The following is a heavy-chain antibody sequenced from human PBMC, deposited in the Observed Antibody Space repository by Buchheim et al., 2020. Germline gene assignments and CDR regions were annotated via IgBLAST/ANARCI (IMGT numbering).Heavy chain of an antibody. D-gene: IGHD4-17*01. CDR1: GFTFSSYS. V-gene: IGHV3-21*01. CDR3: ARDLSRLVADYGDYVGYFDL. CDR2: ISSSSSYI. J-gene: IGHJ2*01. Sequence: EVQLVESGGGLVKPGGSLRLSCAASGFTFSSYSMNWVRQAPGKGLEWVSSISSSSSYIYYADSVKGRFNISRDNAKKSLYLQMNSLRAEDTAVYYCARDLSRLVADYGDYVGYFDLWGRGTL.